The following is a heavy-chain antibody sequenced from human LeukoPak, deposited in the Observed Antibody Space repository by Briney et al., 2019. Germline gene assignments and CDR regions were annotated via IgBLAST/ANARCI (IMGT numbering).Heavy chain of an antibody. J-gene: IGHJ4*02. CDR1: GFAFSRYS. V-gene: IGHV3-7*01. D-gene: IGHD1-26*01. CDR2: MNIDGSEK. Sequence: GGSLRLSCAASGFAFSRYSMNWVRQAPGKRLEWVANMNIDGSEKYYADSVKGRFSISRDNARNSVYLQMASLRVEDTAVYYCARDPVEWELLLDYWGQGTLVTVSS. CDR3: ARDPVEWELLLDY.